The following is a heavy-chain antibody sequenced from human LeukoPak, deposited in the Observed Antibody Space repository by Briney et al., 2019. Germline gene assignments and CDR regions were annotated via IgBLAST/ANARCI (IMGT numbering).Heavy chain of an antibody. D-gene: IGHD5-18*01. CDR1: GGSISSYY. V-gene: IGHV4-59*01. CDR3: ARGERGYSYGSYYYYMDV. CDR2: IYYSGST. Sequence: PSETLSLTCTVSGGSISSYYWSWIRQPPGKGLEWIGYIYYSGSTNYNPSLKSRVTISVDTSKNQFSLKLSSVTAADTAVYYCARGERGYSYGSYYYYMDVWGKGTTVTVSS. J-gene: IGHJ6*03.